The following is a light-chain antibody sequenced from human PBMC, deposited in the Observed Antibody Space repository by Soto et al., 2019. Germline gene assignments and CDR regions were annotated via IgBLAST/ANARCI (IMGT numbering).Light chain of an antibody. J-gene: IGLJ1*01. V-gene: IGLV2-14*01. CDR3: SSYTSSSTLV. CDR2: DVT. CDR1: NSDVGGYNF. Sequence: QSALTQPAFVSGSPGQSITISCTGTNSDVGGYNFVSWYQQHPGKVPKLMIYDVTNRPSGVSNRFSGSKSGNTASLTISGLQAEDEADYYCSSYTSSSTLVFGTGTKAIVL.